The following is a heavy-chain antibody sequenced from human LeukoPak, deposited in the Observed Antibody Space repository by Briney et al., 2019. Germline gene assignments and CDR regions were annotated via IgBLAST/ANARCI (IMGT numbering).Heavy chain of an antibody. D-gene: IGHD3-22*01. CDR3: ARDGFYDDSSGPFDY. CDR1: GFTVSSNY. J-gene: IGHJ4*02. V-gene: IGHV3-53*01. Sequence: PGGSLRLSCAASGFTVSSNYMSWVRQAPGKGLEWVSVIYSGGSTYYADSVKGRFTISRDNSKNTLYLQMNSLRAEDTAVYYCARDGFYDDSSGPFDYWGQGTLVTVSS. CDR2: IYSGGST.